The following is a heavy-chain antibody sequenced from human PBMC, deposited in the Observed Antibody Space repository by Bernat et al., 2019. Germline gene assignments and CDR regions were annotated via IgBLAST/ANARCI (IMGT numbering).Heavy chain of an antibody. CDR3: ASPGGSGSRTGTFDY. CDR1: GGSFSGYY. J-gene: IGHJ4*02. CDR2: INHSGST. V-gene: IGHV4-34*01. D-gene: IGHD4-11*01. Sequence: QVQLQQWGAGLLKPSETLSLTCAVYGGSFSGYYWSWIRQPPGKGLEWSGEINHSGSTNYNPSLKSRVTISVDTSKNQFSLKLSSVTAADTAVYYCASPGGSGSRTGTFDYWGQGTLVTVSS.